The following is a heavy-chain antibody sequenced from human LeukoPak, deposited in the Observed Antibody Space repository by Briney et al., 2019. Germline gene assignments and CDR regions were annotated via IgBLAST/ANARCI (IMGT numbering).Heavy chain of an antibody. D-gene: IGHD5-18*01. CDR1: GGSISSSSYY. Sequence: PSETLSLTCTVSGGSISSSSYYWGWIRQPPGKGLEWIGSIYYSGSTYYNPSLKSRVTISVDTSKNQFSLKLSSVTAADTAVYYCARAPDTAMVTWFDPWGQGTLVTVSS. V-gene: IGHV4-39*07. J-gene: IGHJ5*02. CDR3: ARAPDTAMVTWFDP. CDR2: IYYSGST.